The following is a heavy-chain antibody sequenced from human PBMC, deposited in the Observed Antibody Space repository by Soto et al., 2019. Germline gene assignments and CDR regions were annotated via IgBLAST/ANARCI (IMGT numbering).Heavy chain of an antibody. D-gene: IGHD6-13*01. CDR2: INPNSGGT. CDR3: ARTYSSSWYNGYYFDY. J-gene: IGHJ4*02. CDR1: GYTFTGYY. Sequence: ASVKVSCKASGYTFTGYYMRWVRQAPGQGLEWTGWINPNSGGTNYAQKFQGWVTMTRDTSISTAYMELSRLRSDDTAVYYCARTYSSSWYNGYYFDYWGQGTLVTVSS. V-gene: IGHV1-2*04.